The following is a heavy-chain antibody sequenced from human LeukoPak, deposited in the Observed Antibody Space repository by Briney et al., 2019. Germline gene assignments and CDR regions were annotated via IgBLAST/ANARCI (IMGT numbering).Heavy chain of an antibody. D-gene: IGHD1-1*01. J-gene: IGHJ6*02. CDR3: ARDRVTTTYYYYGMDV. Sequence: GGSLRLSCAASGFTFSNYWMSWVRQAPGKGLEWVAIINQNGGDKYYVDSVKGRFTISRDNAKNSLYLQMNSLGAEDTAVFYCARDRVTTTYYYYGMDVWGQGTTVTVSS. CDR1: GFTFSNYW. CDR2: INQNGGDK. V-gene: IGHV3-7*03.